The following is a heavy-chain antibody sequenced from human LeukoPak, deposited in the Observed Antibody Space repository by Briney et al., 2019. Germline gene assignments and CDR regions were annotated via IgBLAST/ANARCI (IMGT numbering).Heavy chain of an antibody. V-gene: IGHV2-70*11. CDR1: GFSLSTSGMY. CDR3: ARLSRGRYNFDY. J-gene: IGHJ4*02. CDR2: IDWDDDK. Sequence: SGPTLVNPTQTLTLTCTFSGFSLSTSGMYVSWIRQPPGKALEWLARIDWDDDKHYSTSLKTRLTISKDTSKNQVVLTMTNMDPVDTGTYYCARLSRGRYNFDYWGQGTLVTVSS. D-gene: IGHD6-13*01.